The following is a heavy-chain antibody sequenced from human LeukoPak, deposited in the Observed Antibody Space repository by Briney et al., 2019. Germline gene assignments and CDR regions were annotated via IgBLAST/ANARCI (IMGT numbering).Heavy chain of an antibody. Sequence: PGGSLRLSCAASGFTFSNHGMSWVRQASGKGLEWVSAVSDSGSDTYYADSVKGRFTVSRDNSKNTLYLQINSLRAEDTAVYYCAKRVPYSSSSVYFDNWGQGTLVTVSS. J-gene: IGHJ4*02. V-gene: IGHV3-23*01. D-gene: IGHD6-6*01. CDR3: AKRVPYSSSSVYFDN. CDR2: VSDSGSDT. CDR1: GFTFSNHG.